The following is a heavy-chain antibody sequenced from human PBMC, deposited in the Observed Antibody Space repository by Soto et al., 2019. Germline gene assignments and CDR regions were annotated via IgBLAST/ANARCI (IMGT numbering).Heavy chain of an antibody. J-gene: IGHJ5*02. CDR2: IYYSGST. Sequence: SETLSLTCTVSGGSISSSSYYWGWIRQPPGKGLEWIGSIYYSGSTYYNPSLKSRVTISVDTSKNQFSLKLSSVTAADTAVYYFARHFKSLECLLYPGPWFDPWGQGTLVTGSS. V-gene: IGHV4-39*01. CDR3: ARHFKSLECLLYPGPWFDP. D-gene: IGHD3-3*01. CDR1: GGSISSSSYY.